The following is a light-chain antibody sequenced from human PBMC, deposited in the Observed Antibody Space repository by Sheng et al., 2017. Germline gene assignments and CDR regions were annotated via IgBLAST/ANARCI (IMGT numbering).Light chain of an antibody. Sequence: QSALTQPRSVSGSPGQSVTISCTGTSSDVGDYNYVSWYQQYPGKAPKLMIFDVSKRPSGVPDRFSGSKSGNTASLTISGLQAEDEADYHCCSYAGNYAVVFGGGTKLTVL. CDR1: SSDVGDYNY. J-gene: IGLJ2*01. V-gene: IGLV2-11*01. CDR3: CSYAGNYAVV. CDR2: DVS.